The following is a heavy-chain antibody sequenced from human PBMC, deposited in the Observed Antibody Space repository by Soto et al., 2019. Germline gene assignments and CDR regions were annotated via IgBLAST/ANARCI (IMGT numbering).Heavy chain of an antibody. Sequence: PSETLSLTCTVSGGSISSFNWWSWVRQPPGKRLEWLGEIHHTGSTNYNPSLKSRLTMSVDKSNNLFSLNLSSVTAADTAVYYCARTSGIGYDFDYWGQGTLVTVSS. D-gene: IGHD6-25*01. J-gene: IGHJ4*02. V-gene: IGHV4-4*02. CDR1: GGSISSFNW. CDR3: ARTSGIGYDFDY. CDR2: IHHTGST.